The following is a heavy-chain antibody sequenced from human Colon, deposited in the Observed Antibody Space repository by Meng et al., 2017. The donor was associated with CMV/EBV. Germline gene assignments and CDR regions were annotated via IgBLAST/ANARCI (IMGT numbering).Heavy chain of an antibody. CDR1: GYTFSDYH. J-gene: IGHJ4*02. V-gene: IGHV1-2*02. CDR2: INSNSGAT. D-gene: IGHD1-26*01. Sequence: VRFVQSRAEVEKPGASVKVSCKTSGYTFSDYHIPRGRQAPGQGLEWMGWINSNSGATDYAQKFQGRFTMTRDTSITTVYMELSSLRSDDTAVYYCARDPSGSRVPFDYWGQGSLVTVSS. CDR3: ARDPSGSRVPFDY.